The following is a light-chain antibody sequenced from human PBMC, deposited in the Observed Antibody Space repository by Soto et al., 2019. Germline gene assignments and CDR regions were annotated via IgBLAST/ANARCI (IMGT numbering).Light chain of an antibody. Sequence: EIVMTQSPATLSVSPGERATLSCRASQSVSSNLAWYQQKPGQAPRLLIYGASTRATGIPARFSGSGSGTEFTLTISRLEPEDFAMYYCQQYGSSSGWTFGQGTKVDIK. J-gene: IGKJ1*01. CDR3: QQYGSSSGWT. CDR2: GAS. CDR1: QSVSSN. V-gene: IGKV3-15*01.